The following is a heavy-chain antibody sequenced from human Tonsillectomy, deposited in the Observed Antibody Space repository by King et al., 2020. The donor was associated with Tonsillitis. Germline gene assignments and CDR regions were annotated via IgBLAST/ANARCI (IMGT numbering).Heavy chain of an antibody. CDR2: ISYDGSNK. Sequence: VQLVESGGGVVQPGRSLRLSCAASGFTFSSYAMHWVRQAPGKGLEWVAVISYDGSNKYYADSVKGRFPISRDNSKNTRYLQMNSLRAEDTAVYYCASTGVVVPAWGQGTLVTVSS. J-gene: IGHJ5*02. CDR1: GFTFSSYA. V-gene: IGHV3-30-3*01. CDR3: ASTGVVVPA. D-gene: IGHD2-2*01.